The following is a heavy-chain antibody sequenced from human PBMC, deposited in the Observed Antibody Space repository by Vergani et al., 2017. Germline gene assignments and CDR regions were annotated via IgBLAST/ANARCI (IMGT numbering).Heavy chain of an antibody. CDR3: ARVGDYDSSGYMFYFDD. CDR1: GGSFSGYY. CDR2: INHSGST. Sequence: QVQLQQWGAGLLKPSETLSLPCAVYGGSFSGYYWRWIRQPPGKGLEWIGEINHSGSTNYNPSLKSRVTISVDTSKNQFSLKLSSVTAADTAVYYCARVGDYDSSGYMFYFDDWGQGTLVTVSS. D-gene: IGHD3-22*01. J-gene: IGHJ4*02. V-gene: IGHV4-34*01.